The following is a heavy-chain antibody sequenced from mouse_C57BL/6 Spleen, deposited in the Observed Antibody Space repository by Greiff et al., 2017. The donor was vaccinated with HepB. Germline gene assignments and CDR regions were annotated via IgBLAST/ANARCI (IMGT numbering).Heavy chain of an antibody. J-gene: IGHJ4*01. CDR1: GYTFTSYW. Sequence: VQLQQSGTELVKPGASVKLSCKASGYTFTSYWMHWVKQRPGQGLEWIGNINPSNGGTNYNEKFKSKATLTVDKSSSTAYMQLSSLTSEDSAVYDCAGYGYDYYAMDYWGQGTSVTVSS. CDR2: INPSNGGT. CDR3: AGYGYDYYAMDY. V-gene: IGHV1-53*01. D-gene: IGHD2-2*01.